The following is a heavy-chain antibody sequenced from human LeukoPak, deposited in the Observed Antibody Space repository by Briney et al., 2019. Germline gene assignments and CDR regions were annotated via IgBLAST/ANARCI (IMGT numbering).Heavy chain of an antibody. J-gene: IGHJ4*02. D-gene: IGHD1-26*01. CDR3: ARHGASGSYLYYFDY. Sequence: PSETLSLTCTVSGGSISSRNYSWGWIRQPPGKGLEWIGTIYYIGNTYYNPSLQSRVTISVDTSNNQFSLKLSSVTAADTAVYFCARHGASGSYLYYFDYWGQGTLVTVSS. CDR2: IYYIGNT. CDR1: GGSISSRNYS. V-gene: IGHV4-39*01.